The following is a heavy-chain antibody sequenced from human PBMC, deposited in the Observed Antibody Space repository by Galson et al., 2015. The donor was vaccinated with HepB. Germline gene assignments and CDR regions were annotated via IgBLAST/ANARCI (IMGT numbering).Heavy chain of an antibody. CDR1: GFTFSDYY. D-gene: IGHD4-17*01. J-gene: IGHJ4*02. Sequence: SLRLSCAASGFTFSDYYMSWIRQAPGKGLEWVSYISSSRRTISYVDSVKGRFTISTDNAKNSRYLQMNSLRAEDTAVYYCAREPPYDDSALDYWGQGTLVTVSS. CDR2: ISSSRRTI. V-gene: IGHV3-11*04. CDR3: AREPPYDDSALDY.